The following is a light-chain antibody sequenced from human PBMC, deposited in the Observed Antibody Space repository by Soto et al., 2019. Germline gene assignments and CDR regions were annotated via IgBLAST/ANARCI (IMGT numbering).Light chain of an antibody. CDR3: RSYAGSNNLF. Sequence: QSVLTQPPSASGSPGQSVTISCTGTNSDIGAYNYVSWYQQHPGKAPKLMIYEVSRRPSGVPDRFSGSKSGNTASLTVSGLQAEDEADYYCRSYAGSNNLFFGTGTKVTVL. J-gene: IGLJ1*01. CDR2: EVS. CDR1: NSDIGAYNY. V-gene: IGLV2-8*01.